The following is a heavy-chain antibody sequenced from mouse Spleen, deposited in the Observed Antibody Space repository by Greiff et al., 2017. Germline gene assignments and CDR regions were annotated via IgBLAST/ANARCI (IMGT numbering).Heavy chain of an antibody. CDR3: ARPNWDGAWFAY. CDR1: GFAFSSYD. J-gene: IGHJ3*01. CDR2: ISSGGSYT. Sequence: EVQVVESGGGLVKPGGSLKLSCAASGFAFSSYDMSWVRQTPEKRLEWVATISSGGSYTYYPDSVKGRFTISRDNAKNTLYLQMSSLRSEDTAMYYCARPNWDGAWFAYWGQGTLVTVSA. V-gene: IGHV5-9-3*01. D-gene: IGHD4-1*01.